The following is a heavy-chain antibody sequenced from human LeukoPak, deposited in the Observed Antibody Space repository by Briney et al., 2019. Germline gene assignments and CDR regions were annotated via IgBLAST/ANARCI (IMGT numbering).Heavy chain of an antibody. Sequence: PGGSLRLSCAVSGFSVTNNYMSWVRQAPGKGLEWVSAISGSGGSTYYADSVKGRFTISRDNSKNTLYLQMNSLRAEDTAVYYCAKEDYYDSSGAMAFDYWGQGTLVTVSS. CDR3: AKEDYYDSSGAMAFDY. V-gene: IGHV3-23*01. CDR1: GFSVTNNY. D-gene: IGHD3-22*01. CDR2: ISGSGGST. J-gene: IGHJ4*02.